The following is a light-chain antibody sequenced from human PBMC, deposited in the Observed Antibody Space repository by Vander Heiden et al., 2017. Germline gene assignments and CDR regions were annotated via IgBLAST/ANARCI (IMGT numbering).Light chain of an antibody. CDR1: QSVLSSSNNKNY. V-gene: IGKV4-1*01. CDR2: WAS. Sequence: DIVMPQSPDPLAVSLGERSTINCKSSQSVLSSSNNKNYLAWYQQKPGQPPKLLIYWASTRESGVPDRFSGSGSGTDFTLTISSLQAEDVAVYYCQQYYSTPITFGHGTKVDIK. J-gene: IGKJ3*01. CDR3: QQYYSTPIT.